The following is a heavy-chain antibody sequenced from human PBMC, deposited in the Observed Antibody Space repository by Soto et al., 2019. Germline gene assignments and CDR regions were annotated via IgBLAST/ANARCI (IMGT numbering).Heavy chain of an antibody. D-gene: IGHD1-26*01. J-gene: IGHJ5*02. V-gene: IGHV1-18*01. CDR2: ISAYNGNK. Sequence: QVQLVQSGAEVKKPGASVKVSCKASGYTFTSYGLSWVRQAPGQGVEGMGWISAYNGNKNYAKKHQGRETMTTHTSTSTAYRELRSLRSDDTAVKYCARTGGAREDWFDPWGQGTLVTVSS. CDR3: ARTGGAREDWFDP. CDR1: GYTFTSYG.